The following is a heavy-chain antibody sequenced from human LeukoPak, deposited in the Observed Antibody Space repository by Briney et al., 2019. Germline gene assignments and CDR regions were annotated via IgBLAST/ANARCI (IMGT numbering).Heavy chain of an antibody. CDR1: GFIFSNYA. V-gene: IGHV3-23*01. J-gene: IGHJ5*02. D-gene: IGHD4/OR15-4a*01. Sequence: GGSLRLSCAAAGFIFSNYAMKWVRQAPGKGLEWVSRVTGSGGVTFYADSVTGRFTISRDNSQNTLYLQMNSMGAEDTAVYYCAKGAARALVDWFVPWGQGTLVTVSS. CDR2: VTGSGGVT. CDR3: AKGAARALVDWFVP.